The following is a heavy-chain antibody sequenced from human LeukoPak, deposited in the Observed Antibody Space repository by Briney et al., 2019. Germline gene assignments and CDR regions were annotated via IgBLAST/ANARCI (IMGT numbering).Heavy chain of an antibody. Sequence: GGSLRLSCAASGFTFRSYAMSRVRQAPGKGLEWVSVISGSGGSTYYADSVKGRFTISRDNSKNTLYLQMNSLRAEDTAVYYCAKGLYSGSYDGFDSWGQGALVTVSS. J-gene: IGHJ4*02. CDR3: AKGLYSGSYDGFDS. CDR1: GFTFRSYA. D-gene: IGHD1-26*01. CDR2: ISGSGGST. V-gene: IGHV3-23*01.